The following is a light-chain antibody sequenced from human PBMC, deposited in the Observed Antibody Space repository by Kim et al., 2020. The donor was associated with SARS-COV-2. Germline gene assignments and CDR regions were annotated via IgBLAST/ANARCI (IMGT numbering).Light chain of an antibody. CDR3: QSYNRDNVI. V-gene: IGLV6-57*03. CDR2: EDD. J-gene: IGLJ2*01. Sequence: GKPVPISCTRSGGSIDDNYVQWYQQRPGGVPTTVIYEDDQRPSGVSDRFSGSIDNSSNSASLTISGLRTEDEADYYCQSYNRDNVIFGGGTQLTVL. CDR1: GGSIDDNY.